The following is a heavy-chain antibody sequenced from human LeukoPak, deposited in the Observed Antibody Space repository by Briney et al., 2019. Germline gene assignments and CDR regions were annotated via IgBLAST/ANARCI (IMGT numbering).Heavy chain of an antibody. J-gene: IGHJ5*02. Sequence: PGRSLRLSCAASGFTFSSYGMHWVRQAPGKGLEWVAVIWYDGGNKYYADSVKGRFTISGDNSKNTLYLQMNSLRAEDTAVYYCARENVANPLAGFDPWGQGTLVTVSS. V-gene: IGHV3-33*01. D-gene: IGHD4/OR15-4a*01. CDR3: ARENVANPLAGFDP. CDR2: IWYDGGNK. CDR1: GFTFSSYG.